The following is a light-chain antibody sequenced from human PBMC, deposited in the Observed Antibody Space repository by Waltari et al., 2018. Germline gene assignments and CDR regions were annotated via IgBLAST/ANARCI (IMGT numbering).Light chain of an antibody. CDR2: VNSDGSP. CDR3: QTGGHGTWV. Sequence: QLVLTQSPSASASLGASVKLTCTLSSGHSTNIIAWHQQQPEKGPRYLMKVNSDGSPSKGDQVPDRFSGSSSGAEHYLTISSLQSEDEADYYCQTGGHGTWVFGGGTKLTVL. J-gene: IGLJ3*02. V-gene: IGLV4-69*01. CDR1: SGHSTNI.